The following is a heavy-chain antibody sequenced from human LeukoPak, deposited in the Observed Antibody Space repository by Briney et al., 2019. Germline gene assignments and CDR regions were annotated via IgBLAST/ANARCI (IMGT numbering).Heavy chain of an antibody. V-gene: IGHV1-24*01. D-gene: IGHD3-9*01. J-gene: IGHJ4*02. Sequence: ASVTVSCKVSGHALTRLPIDLVRHAPGKGLDWMGGLDAEEGGTIYPQNFQGRLTVTEDTYTDTAYMELNSLKSDDTDFYSYATNLYLDVLTGNKWGSFDFWGQGTLVRVSS. CDR1: GHALTRLP. CDR3: ATNLYLDVLTGNKWGSFDF. CDR2: LDAEEGGT.